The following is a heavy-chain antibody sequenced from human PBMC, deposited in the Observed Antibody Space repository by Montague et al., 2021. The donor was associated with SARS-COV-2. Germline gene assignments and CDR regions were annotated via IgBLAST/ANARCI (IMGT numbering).Heavy chain of an antibody. CDR1: DGSFSGYY. J-gene: IGHJ6*02. Sequence: SETLSLTCAVYDGSFSGYYWNWIRQPPGKGLEWIGEISHGGTTNYKPSLKSRATISLDKSKSQFSLKLTSVTAADTAIYYCGRGRKVVPWFRYYDMDVWGQGTMVTVAS. CDR3: GRGRKVVPWFRYYDMDV. CDR2: ISHGGTT. V-gene: IGHV4-34*01. D-gene: IGHD1-14*01.